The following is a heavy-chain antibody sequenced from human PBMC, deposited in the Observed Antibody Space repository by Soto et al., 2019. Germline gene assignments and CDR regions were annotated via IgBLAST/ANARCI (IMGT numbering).Heavy chain of an antibody. CDR1: GYTFTGYY. Sequence: QVQLVQSGAEVKKPGASVKVSCKASGYTFTGYYMHWVRQAPGQGLEWMGWINPNSGGTNYAQKFQGWVTMTRDTSISTAYMELSRLRSDDTAVYYCARSIVAVAEERWFDPWGQGSLVTVSS. CDR2: INPNSGGT. V-gene: IGHV1-2*04. J-gene: IGHJ5*02. CDR3: ARSIVAVAEERWFDP. D-gene: IGHD6-19*01.